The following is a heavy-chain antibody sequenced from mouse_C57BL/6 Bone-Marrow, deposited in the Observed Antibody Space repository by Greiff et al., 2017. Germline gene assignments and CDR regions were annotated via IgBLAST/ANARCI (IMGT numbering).Heavy chain of an antibody. CDR1: GFTFSSYA. Sequence: EVKLVESGGGLVKPGGSLKLSCAASGFTFSSYAMSWVRQTPEKRLEWVATISDGGSYTYYPDNVKGRFTISRDNAKNNLYLQMSHLKSEDTAMXYCARDRRYGSPYWYFDVWGTGTTVTVSS. J-gene: IGHJ1*03. CDR2: ISDGGSYT. V-gene: IGHV5-4*01. CDR3: ARDRRYGSPYWYFDV. D-gene: IGHD1-1*01.